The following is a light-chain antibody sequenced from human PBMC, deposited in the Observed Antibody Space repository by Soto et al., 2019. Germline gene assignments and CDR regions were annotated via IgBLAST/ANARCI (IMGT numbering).Light chain of an antibody. CDR2: MAS. V-gene: IGKV1-5*03. CDR3: LQYNFYPYT. Sequence: DIQMTQSPSTLSASVGDRVTITCRASQSITNWLAWYQHKPGKAPRLLIYMASSLESGVPSRFSGSGAETEFTLTISSLQPDDFATYYCLQYNFYPYTFGQGTNLEIK. CDR1: QSITNW. J-gene: IGKJ2*01.